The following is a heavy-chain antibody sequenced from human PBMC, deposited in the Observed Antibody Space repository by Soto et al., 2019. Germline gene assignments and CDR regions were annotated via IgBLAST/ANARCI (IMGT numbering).Heavy chain of an antibody. CDR2: ISTYNSRT. Sequence: QDQLVQSGAEVKKPGASVKISCEASGYTFTSHGISWVRQAPGQGLEWLGWISTYNSRTHYAQKVQGRVTMTTDTSTSTAYLDLRSLTFDDTAVYYGARARYCASPSCYKHYYYGMDTWGQGTTVTVSS. J-gene: IGHJ6*02. CDR3: ARARYCASPSCYKHYYYGMDT. D-gene: IGHD2-2*02. CDR1: GYTFTSHG. V-gene: IGHV1-18*04.